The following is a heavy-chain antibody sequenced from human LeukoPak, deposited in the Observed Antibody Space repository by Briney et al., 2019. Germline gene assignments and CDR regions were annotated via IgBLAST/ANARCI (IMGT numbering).Heavy chain of an antibody. V-gene: IGHV4-39*01. CDR3: ARAYDSSGYYYGRYYGMDV. Sequence: PSETLSLTCTVSGGSISSSSYYWGWIRQPPGKGLEWIGSIYYSGSTYYNPSLKSRVTISVDTSKNQFSLKLSSVTATDTAVYYCARAYDSSGYYYGRYYGMDVWGQGTTVTVSS. D-gene: IGHD3-22*01. CDR1: GGSISSSSYY. CDR2: IYYSGST. J-gene: IGHJ6*02.